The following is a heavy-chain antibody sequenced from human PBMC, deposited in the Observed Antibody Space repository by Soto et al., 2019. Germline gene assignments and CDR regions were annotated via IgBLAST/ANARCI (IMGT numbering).Heavy chain of an antibody. CDR2: ITWHSGTI. V-gene: IGHV3-9*01. D-gene: IGHD3-16*01. CDR3: AKEMITFGDFNYYYMDV. J-gene: IGHJ6*03. Sequence: EVQLVESGGGLVQPRRSLRLACAASGFTFDQYTMHWVRQAPGKGLEWVSSITWHSGTIGYADSVKGRFTISRDNAKNSLYLQMNSLRGEDTALYYCAKEMITFGDFNYYYMDVWGNGTTVTVSS. CDR1: GFTFDQYT.